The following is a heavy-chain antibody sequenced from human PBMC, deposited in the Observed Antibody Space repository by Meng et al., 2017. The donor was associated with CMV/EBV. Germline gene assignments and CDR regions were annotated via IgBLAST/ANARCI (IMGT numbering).Heavy chain of an antibody. D-gene: IGHD1-14*01. CDR3: ARVMGPNRTPYYFDY. V-gene: IGHV4-30-4*08. J-gene: IGHJ4*02. Sequence: QVQLQDSGPGLVKPSQTLSLTCTVSGGSISSGDYYWSWIRQPPGKGLEWIGYIYYSGSTYYNPSLKSRVTISVDTSKNQFSLKLSSVTAADTAVYYCARVMGPNRTPYYFDYWGQGTLVTVSS. CDR1: GGSISSGDYY. CDR2: IYYSGST.